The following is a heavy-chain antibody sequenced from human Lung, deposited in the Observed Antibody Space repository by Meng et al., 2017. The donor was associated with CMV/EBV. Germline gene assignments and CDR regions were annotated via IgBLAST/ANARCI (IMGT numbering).Heavy chain of an antibody. V-gene: IGHV3-21*03. J-gene: IGHJ4*02. CDR1: GFTFSSYS. Sequence: GEXXKISCAASGFTFSSYSMNWVRQAPGKGLEWVSSISSSSSYIYYADSVKGRFTISRDNAKNSLYLQMNSLRAEDTAVYYCARVLFMGSYYFDYWGKGTLVTVSS. CDR2: ISSSSSYI. D-gene: IGHD3-10*01. CDR3: ARVLFMGSYYFDY.